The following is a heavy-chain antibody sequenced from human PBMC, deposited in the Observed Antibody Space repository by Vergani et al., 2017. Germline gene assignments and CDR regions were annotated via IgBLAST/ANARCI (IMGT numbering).Heavy chain of an antibody. V-gene: IGHV3-30*02. J-gene: IGHJ4*02. CDR2: IQFDGSNQ. Sequence: QVQLVESGGGVVQRGGSLRLSCATSGFTLSNYDMQWIRQGPGKGLEFVAFIQFDGSNQYYADSVKGRFTLSRDFSKNTLYLQMNSLRTDDTATYYCAKHFRGWGMDYWCQGTQVIVSS. CDR3: AKHFRGWGMDY. D-gene: IGHD3-16*01. CDR1: GFTLSNYD.